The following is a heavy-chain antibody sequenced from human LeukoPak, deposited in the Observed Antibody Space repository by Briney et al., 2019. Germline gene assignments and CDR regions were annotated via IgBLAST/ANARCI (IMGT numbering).Heavy chain of an antibody. CDR3: VLWRYGDSSSGFDP. Sequence: PSETLSLTCTVSGGSISSGSYYWSWIRQPAGKGLEWTGRIYTSESTNYNPSLKSRVTISVDTSKNQFSLKLSSVTAADTAVYYCVLWRYGDSSSGFDPWGQGTLVTVSS. D-gene: IGHD6-6*01. CDR2: IYTSEST. CDR1: GGSISSGSYY. J-gene: IGHJ5*02. V-gene: IGHV4-61*02.